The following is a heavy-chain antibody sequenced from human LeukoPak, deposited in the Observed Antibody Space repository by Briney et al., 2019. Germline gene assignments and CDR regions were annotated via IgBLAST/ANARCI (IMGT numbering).Heavy chain of an antibody. D-gene: IGHD5-18*01. V-gene: IGHV1-69*01. CDR1: GGTFSSYA. J-gene: IGHJ3*02. Sequence: ASVNVSCKASGGTFSSYAISWVRQAPGQGLEWMGGIIPIFGTANYAQKFQGRVTINADESTSTAYVDLSSLRSEDTAVYYCARSYGYGAFDIWGQGTMVTVSS. CDR3: ARSYGYGAFDI. CDR2: IIPIFGTA.